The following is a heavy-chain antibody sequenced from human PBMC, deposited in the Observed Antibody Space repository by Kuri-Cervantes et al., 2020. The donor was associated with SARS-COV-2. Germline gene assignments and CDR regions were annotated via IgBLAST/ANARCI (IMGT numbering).Heavy chain of an antibody. CDR2: ISGSGGST. CDR1: GFTFSSYA. V-gene: IGHV3-23*01. CDR3: ARVGASDAFDI. J-gene: IGHJ3*02. Sequence: GGSLRLSCAASGFTFSSYAMSWVRQAPGKGLEWVSAISGSGGSTYYADSVKGRFTISRENAKNSLYLQMNSLRAGDTAVYYCARVGASDAFDIWGQGTMVTVSS. D-gene: IGHD1-26*01.